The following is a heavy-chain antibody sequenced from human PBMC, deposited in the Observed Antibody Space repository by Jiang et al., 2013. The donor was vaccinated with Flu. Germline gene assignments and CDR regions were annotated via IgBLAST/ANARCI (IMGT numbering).Heavy chain of an antibody. J-gene: IGHJ5*02. D-gene: IGHD6-19*01. V-gene: IGHV4-38-2*01. CDR2: IYHSGST. CDR3: ARTSSGWSAHWFDP. CDR1: GYSISSGYY. Sequence: KPSETLSLTCAVSGYSISSGYYWGWIRQPPGKGLEWIGSIYHSGSTYYNPSLKSRVTISVDTSKNQFSLKLSSVTAADTAVYYCARTSSGWSAHWFDPWGQGTLVTVSS.